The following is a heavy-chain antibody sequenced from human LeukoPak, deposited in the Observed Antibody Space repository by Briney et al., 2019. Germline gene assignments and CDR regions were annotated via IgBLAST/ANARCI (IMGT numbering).Heavy chain of an antibody. Sequence: SQTLSLTCTVSGGSISSGGYYWSWIRQHPGKGLEWIGYIYYSGSTNYNPSLKSQVTISVDKSKNQFSLKLSFVTAADTAMYYCARSDYHNSGSHTVFDAFDIWGQGTRVTVSS. V-gene: IGHV4-31*01. J-gene: IGHJ3*02. CDR3: ARSDYHNSGSHTVFDAFDI. CDR2: IYYSGST. CDR1: GGSISSGGYY. D-gene: IGHD3-10*01.